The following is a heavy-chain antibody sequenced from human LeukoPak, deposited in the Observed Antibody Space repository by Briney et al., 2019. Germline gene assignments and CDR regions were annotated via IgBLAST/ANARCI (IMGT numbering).Heavy chain of an antibody. CDR1: GYTFTSYD. Sequence: ASVKVSCKASGYTFTSYDINWVRQATGQGLEWMGWMNPNSGNTGYAQKFQGRVTMTRNTSISTAYMELSSLRSEDTAVYYCARVPLPRGARVRYSSRPNYYYMDVWGKGTTVSVSS. CDR3: ARVPLPRGARVRYSSRPNYYYMDV. V-gene: IGHV1-8*02. J-gene: IGHJ6*03. D-gene: IGHD6-13*01. CDR2: MNPNSGNT.